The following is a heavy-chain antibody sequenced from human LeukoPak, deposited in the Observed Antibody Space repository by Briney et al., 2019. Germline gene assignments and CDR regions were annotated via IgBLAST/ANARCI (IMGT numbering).Heavy chain of an antibody. Sequence: ASVPVSCKASVYTFTHYGISWLRQPPGQGLEWMGGIIPIFGTANYAQKFQGRVTITADKSTSTAYMELSSLRSEDTAVYYCARGLDSSIWSGVDYWGQGTLVTVSS. CDR3: ARGLDSSIWSGVDY. D-gene: IGHD6-13*01. J-gene: IGHJ4*02. CDR2: IIPIFGTA. V-gene: IGHV1-69*06. CDR1: VYTFTHYG.